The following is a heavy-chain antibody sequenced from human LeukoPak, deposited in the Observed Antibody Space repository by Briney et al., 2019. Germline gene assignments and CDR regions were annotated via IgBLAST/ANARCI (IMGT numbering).Heavy chain of an antibody. CDR3: ARGSLLWFGELHNFDY. J-gene: IGHJ4*02. D-gene: IGHD3-10*01. Sequence: SVKVSCKASGYTFTGYYMHWVRQAPAQGLEWMGWINPNSGGTNYAQKFQGRVTMTRDTSISTAYMELSRLRSDDTAVYYCARGSLLWFGELHNFDYWGQGTLVTVSS. CDR2: INPNSGGT. CDR1: GYTFTGYY. V-gene: IGHV1-2*02.